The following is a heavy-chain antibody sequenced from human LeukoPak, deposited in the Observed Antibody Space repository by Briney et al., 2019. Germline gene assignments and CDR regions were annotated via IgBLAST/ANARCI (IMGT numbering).Heavy chain of an antibody. CDR1: GGSFSGYY. CDR2: INHSGST. V-gene: IGHV4-34*01. CDR3: ARAPRFLEWTDAFDI. D-gene: IGHD3-3*01. J-gene: IGHJ3*02. Sequence: SETLSLTCAVYGGSFSGYYWSWIRQPPGKGLEWIGEINHSGSTNYNPSLKSRVTISVDTSKNQFSLKLSSVTAADTAVYYCARAPRFLEWTDAFDIWGRGTMVTVSS.